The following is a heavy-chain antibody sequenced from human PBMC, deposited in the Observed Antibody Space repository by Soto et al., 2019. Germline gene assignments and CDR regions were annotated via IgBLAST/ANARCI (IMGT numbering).Heavy chain of an antibody. V-gene: IGHV4-30-4*01. Sequence: SETLSLTCTVSGVSITSGDYYWNWIRQPPGKGLEWIGNIYYRGNTYYNPSLKSRVTISLDTSKNQFSLKLTSVTAADTAVYYCASFGVASMNWFDPWGQGTLVTVSS. CDR2: IYYRGNT. D-gene: IGHD3-3*01. J-gene: IGHJ5*02. CDR3: ASFGVASMNWFDP. CDR1: GVSITSGDYY.